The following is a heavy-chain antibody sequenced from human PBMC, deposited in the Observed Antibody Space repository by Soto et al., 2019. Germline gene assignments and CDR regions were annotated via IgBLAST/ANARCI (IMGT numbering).Heavy chain of an antibody. Sequence: KTSETLSLTCAVYGGSFSGYYWSWIRQPPGKGLEWIGEINHSGSTNYNPSLKSRVTISVDTSKNQFSLKLSSVTAADTAVYYCARVNLYYDFWSGYYRRPFDYWGQGTLVTVSS. D-gene: IGHD3-3*01. CDR1: GGSFSGYY. J-gene: IGHJ4*02. CDR2: INHSGST. CDR3: ARVNLYYDFWSGYYRRPFDY. V-gene: IGHV4-34*01.